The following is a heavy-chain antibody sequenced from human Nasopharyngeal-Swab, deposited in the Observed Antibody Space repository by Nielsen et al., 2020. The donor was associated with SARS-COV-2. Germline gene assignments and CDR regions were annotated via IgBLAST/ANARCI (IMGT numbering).Heavy chain of an antibody. J-gene: IGHJ4*02. CDR3: ARGRGEYSSSSVFFDY. D-gene: IGHD6-6*01. V-gene: IGHV4-34*01. Sequence: ETLSLTCAVYGGTFSGYYWSWIRQPPGKGLEWIGEINHSGSTNYNPSLKSRVTISVDTSKNQFSLKLSSVTAADTAVYYCARGRGEYSSSSVFFDYWGQGTLVTVSS. CDR1: GGTFSGYY. CDR2: INHSGST.